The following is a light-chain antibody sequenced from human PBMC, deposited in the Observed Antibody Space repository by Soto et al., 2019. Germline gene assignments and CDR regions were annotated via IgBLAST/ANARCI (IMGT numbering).Light chain of an antibody. Sequence: EIVMTQSPATLSVSPGERATLSCRASQSISNNVAWYQQKPGQAPRLLIYAASTRAIAIPARFSDSGSGTEFAPTISRQESEDLAFYSCQQYNHRPWTFGPGTKVEI. CDR2: AAS. J-gene: IGKJ1*01. CDR1: QSISNN. CDR3: QQYNHRPWT. V-gene: IGKV3-15*01.